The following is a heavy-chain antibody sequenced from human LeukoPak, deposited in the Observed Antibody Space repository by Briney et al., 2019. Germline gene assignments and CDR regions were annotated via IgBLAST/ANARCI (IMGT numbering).Heavy chain of an antibody. J-gene: IGHJ2*01. V-gene: IGHV4-39*07. CDR3: ARPKSHDLWYFDL. CDR1: GGSISSSSYY. Sequence: SETLSLTCTVSGGSISSSSYYWGWIRQPPGKGLEWIGSIYYSGSTYYNPSLKSRVTISVDTSKNQFSLKLISVTAADTAVYYCARPKSHDLWYFDLWGRGTLVTVSS. CDR2: IYYSGST.